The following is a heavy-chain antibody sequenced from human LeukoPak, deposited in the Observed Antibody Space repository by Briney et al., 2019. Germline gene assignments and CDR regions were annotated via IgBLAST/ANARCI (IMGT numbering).Heavy chain of an antibody. CDR2: IIPILGIA. V-gene: IGHV1-69*02. J-gene: IGHJ5*02. CDR3: PKVPPSITAAGNWLGP. D-gene: IGHD6-13*01. CDR1: GGTFSSYT. Sequence: SVKVSCKASGGTFSSYTISWVRQAPGPGLEWMGRIIPILGIANYAQKFQGRVTITADKSTSTAYMELSSLRSEDTAVYYCPKVPPSITAAGNWLGPWGQGALVTVSS.